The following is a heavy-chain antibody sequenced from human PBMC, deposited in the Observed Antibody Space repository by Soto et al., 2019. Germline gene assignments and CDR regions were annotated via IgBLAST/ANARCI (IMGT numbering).Heavy chain of an antibody. V-gene: IGHV1-46*01. J-gene: IGHJ5*02. CDR2: INANDGST. D-gene: IGHD2-21*01. CDR1: GYTFTSYY. CDR3: ARDGVRFGGYSDP. Sequence: ASVKVSCKASGYTFTSYYMHWVRQAPGQGLEWMGIINANDGSTSYAQKLQGRVTMTTDTSTSTAYMELRSLRSDDTAVYYCARDGVRFGGYSDPWGQGTLVTVSS.